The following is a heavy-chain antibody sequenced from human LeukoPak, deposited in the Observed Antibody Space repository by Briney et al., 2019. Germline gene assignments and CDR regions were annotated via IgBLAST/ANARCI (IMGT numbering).Heavy chain of an antibody. Sequence: PSQALSLTCTVSGGSISSGGYYWSWIRQHPGKGLEWIGYIYYSGSTYYNPSLKSRVTISVDTSKNQFSLKLSSVTAADTAVYYCARVTLVAGLFDYWGQGTLVTVSS. CDR1: GGSISSGGYY. CDR2: IYYSGST. J-gene: IGHJ4*02. CDR3: ARVTLVAGLFDY. V-gene: IGHV4-31*03. D-gene: IGHD6-19*01.